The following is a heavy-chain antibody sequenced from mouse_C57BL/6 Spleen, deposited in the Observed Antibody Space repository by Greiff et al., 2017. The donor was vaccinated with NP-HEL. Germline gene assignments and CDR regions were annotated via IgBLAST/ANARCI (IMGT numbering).Heavy chain of an antibody. CDR1: GFTFSDYG. D-gene: IGHD1-1*01. CDR3: ARGDYYYYWYFDV. Sequence: EVQVVESGGGLVKPGGSLKLSCAASGFTFSDYGMHWVRQAPEKGLEWVAYISRGRSTIYYADTVKGRFTISRDNAKNTLFLQMTSLRSEDTAMYYCARGDYYYYWYFDVWGTGTTVTVSS. J-gene: IGHJ1*03. CDR2: ISRGRSTI. V-gene: IGHV5-17*01.